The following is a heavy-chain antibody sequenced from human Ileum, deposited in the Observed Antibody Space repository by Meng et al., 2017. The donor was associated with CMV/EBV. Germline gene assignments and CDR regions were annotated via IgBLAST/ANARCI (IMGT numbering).Heavy chain of an antibody. J-gene: IGHJ4*02. Sequence: QGQLQESGPRLVKPSATLSLTCTVSVGSISEFYWSWIRQSPGKGLEWIGYIYDTDSTRYNPSLESRLTISGDTSKNMFYLKLRSVTAADTAIYYCARALSLRSVFDYWGQGILVTVSS. CDR2: IYDTDST. V-gene: IGHV4-59*01. CDR3: ARALSLRSVFDY. CDR1: VGSISEFY.